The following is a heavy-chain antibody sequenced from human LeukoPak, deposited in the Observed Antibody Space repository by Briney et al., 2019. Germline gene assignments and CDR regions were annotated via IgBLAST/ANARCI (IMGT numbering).Heavy chain of an antibody. CDR2: ISDTSSIM. CDR3: ASDGGFCSGGLCDRLFVP. V-gene: IGHV3-48*04. Sequence: GESLRLSCAAYGLTFSSHNMVWVRQPPGKGLGWISYISDTSSIMYYADSVKGRFTISRDNAKNSLYLQMNSLRAEDTAVYYCASDGGFCSGGLCDRLFVPWGQRPLVTVPS. CDR1: GLTFSSHN. J-gene: IGHJ5*02. D-gene: IGHD2-15*01.